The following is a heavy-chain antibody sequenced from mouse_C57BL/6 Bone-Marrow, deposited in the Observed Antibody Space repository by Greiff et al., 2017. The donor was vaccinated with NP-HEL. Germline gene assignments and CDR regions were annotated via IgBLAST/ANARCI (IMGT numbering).Heavy chain of an antibody. D-gene: IGHD2-1*01. V-gene: IGHV5-6*01. CDR1: GFTFSSYG. CDR3: AHLPRGFAY. CDR2: ISSGGSYT. Sequence: EVNVVESGGDLVKPGGSLKLSCAASGFTFSSYGMSWVRQTPDKRLEWVATISSGGSYTYYPDSVKGRFTISRDNAKNTLYLQMSSLKSEDTAMYYCAHLPRGFAYWGQGTLVTVSA. J-gene: IGHJ3*01.